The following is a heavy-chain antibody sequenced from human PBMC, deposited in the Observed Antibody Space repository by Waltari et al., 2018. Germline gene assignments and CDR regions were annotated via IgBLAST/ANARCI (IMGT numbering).Heavy chain of an antibody. CDR3: ACYSGSYSKYFQH. CDR1: GGSISSYY. CDR2: IYYSGST. Sequence: QVQLQESGPGLVKPSDTLSLTCTVSGGSISSYYWSRIRQPPGKGLEWIGYIYYSGSTNYNPSLKSRVTISVDTSKNQFSLKLSSVTAADTAVYYCACYSGSYSKYFQHWGQGTLVTVSS. V-gene: IGHV4-59*01. D-gene: IGHD1-26*01. J-gene: IGHJ1*01.